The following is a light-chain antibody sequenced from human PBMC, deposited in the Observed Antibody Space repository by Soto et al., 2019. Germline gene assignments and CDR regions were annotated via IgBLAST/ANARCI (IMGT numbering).Light chain of an antibody. CDR3: QQYGSSPWT. CDR1: QTVRNSY. J-gene: IGKJ1*01. V-gene: IGKV3-20*01. Sequence: ETVLTPSPGTLSLSPGERATLSCRASQTVRNSYLAWCQQKPGQAPRLLIYGASSRATGIPDRFSGSGYGTDFTLTISRLEPEDFVVYYCQQYGSSPWTFGQGTKVEIK. CDR2: GAS.